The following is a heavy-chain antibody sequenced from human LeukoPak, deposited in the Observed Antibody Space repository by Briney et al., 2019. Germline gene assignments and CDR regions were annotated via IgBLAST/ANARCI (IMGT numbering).Heavy chain of an antibody. J-gene: IGHJ4*02. CDR1: GFTFSGYA. V-gene: IGHV3-23*01. CDR3: AKGGPTYYYDSSGRLDY. D-gene: IGHD3-22*01. CDR2: ISGSGGST. Sequence: GGSLRLSCAASGFTFSGYAMSWVRQAPGKGLEWVSAISGSGGSTYYADSVKGRFTISRDNSKNTLYLQMNSLRAEDTAVYYCAKGGPTYYYDSSGRLDYWGQGTLVTVSS.